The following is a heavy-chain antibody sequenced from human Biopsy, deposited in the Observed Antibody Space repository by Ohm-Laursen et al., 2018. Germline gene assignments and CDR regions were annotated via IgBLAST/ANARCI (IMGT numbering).Heavy chain of an antibody. CDR2: ISSTSSDI. CDR1: GFRFSDYY. Sequence: GSLRLSCSASGFRFSDYYMSWIRQAPGKGLEWLSYISSTSSDIAYADSVQGRFTISRDNAQNSLFLQMSSLRVEDTAIYHCVMTAGRGGGDSWGQGTLVTVSS. CDR3: VMTAGRGGGDS. D-gene: IGHD6-25*01. V-gene: IGHV3-11*01. J-gene: IGHJ4*02.